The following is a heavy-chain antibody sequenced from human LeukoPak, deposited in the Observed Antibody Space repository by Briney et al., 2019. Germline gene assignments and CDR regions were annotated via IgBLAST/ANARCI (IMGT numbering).Heavy chain of an antibody. CDR3: ARGSEYSSGRYSDY. D-gene: IGHD6-19*01. CDR2: INPNSGGT. V-gene: IGHV1-2*02. Sequence: ASVTVSCKASGYTFTGYYMHWVRQAPGQGLEWMGWINPNSGGTNYAQKFQGRVTMTRDTSVSTAYMELSRLRSDDTAVYYCARGSEYSSGRYSDYWGQGTLVTVSS. CDR1: GYTFTGYY. J-gene: IGHJ4*02.